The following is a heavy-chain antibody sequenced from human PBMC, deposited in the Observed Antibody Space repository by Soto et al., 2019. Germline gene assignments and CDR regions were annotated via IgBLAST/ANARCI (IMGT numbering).Heavy chain of an antibody. Sequence: QVQLVQSGAEVRKPGSSVRVSCKASGGPARSYTLTWVRQAPGQGLEWMGRIIPLLGVPDYAQKFQGRLTMVADKSTNTASMDLSSLTSDDTALYYCARERFCSSTACYRDAFDVWGQGTQVTVSS. CDR3: ARERFCSSTACYRDAFDV. V-gene: IGHV1-69*04. CDR2: IIPLLGVP. D-gene: IGHD2-2*01. J-gene: IGHJ3*01. CDR1: GGPARSYT.